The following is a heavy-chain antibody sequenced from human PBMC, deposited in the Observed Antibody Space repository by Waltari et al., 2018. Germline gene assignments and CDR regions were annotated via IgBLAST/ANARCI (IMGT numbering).Heavy chain of an antibody. Sequence: QLQLQESGPGLVKPSETLSFTCTVSGGSISSSSYYWGWIRQPPGKGVRWIGSIYYIGSTYHIPSLMSVFTISVDTSKNQFSLKLSSVTAADTAVYYCATKRESSASGFDYWGQGTLVTISS. CDR3: ATKRESSASGFDY. CDR1: GGSISSSSYY. V-gene: IGHV4-39*01. D-gene: IGHD6-19*01. CDR2: IYYIGST. J-gene: IGHJ4*02.